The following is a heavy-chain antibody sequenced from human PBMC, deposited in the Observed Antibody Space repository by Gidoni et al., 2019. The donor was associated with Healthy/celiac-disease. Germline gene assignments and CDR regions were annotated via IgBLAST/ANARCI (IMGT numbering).Heavy chain of an antibody. D-gene: IGHD3-10*01. CDR2: IYYSGST. Sequence: QLQLQESGPGLVKPSETLSLTCTFSGGSISSSSYYWGWIRQPPGKGLEWIGSIYYSGSTYYNPSLKSRVTISVDTSKNQFSLKLSSVTAADTAVYYCARHGPHGSGSYSIIRSDAFDIWGQGTMVTVSS. J-gene: IGHJ3*02. CDR3: ARHGPHGSGSYSIIRSDAFDI. V-gene: IGHV4-39*01. CDR1: GGSISSSSYY.